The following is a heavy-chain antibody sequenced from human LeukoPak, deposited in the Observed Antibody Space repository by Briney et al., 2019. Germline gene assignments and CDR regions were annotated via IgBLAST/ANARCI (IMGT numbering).Heavy chain of an antibody. D-gene: IGHD4-17*01. J-gene: IGHJ4*02. CDR1: GGSISSGGYS. Sequence: SQTLSLTCAVSGGSISSGGYSWSWIRQPPGKGLECIGSIYYSGSTYYNPSLKSRVTISVDTSKNQFSLKLSSVTAADTAVYYCARLPTDLRAFDYWGQGTLVTVSS. CDR3: ARLPTDLRAFDY. CDR2: IYYSGST. V-gene: IGHV4-30-2*03.